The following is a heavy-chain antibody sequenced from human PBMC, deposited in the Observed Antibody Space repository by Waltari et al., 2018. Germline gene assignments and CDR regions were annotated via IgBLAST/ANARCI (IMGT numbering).Heavy chain of an antibody. CDR3: ARGTYYYDSSGYYPDAFDI. D-gene: IGHD3-22*01. CDR2: IYTSGST. Sequence: QVQLQESGPGLVKPSQTLSLTCTVSGGSISSGSYYWSWIRQPAGKGLECIGRIYTSGSTNYNPALKSLVTISVDTSKNQFSLKLSSVTAADTAVYYCARGTYYYDSSGYYPDAFDIWGQGTMVTVSS. V-gene: IGHV4-61*02. J-gene: IGHJ3*02. CDR1: GGSISSGSYY.